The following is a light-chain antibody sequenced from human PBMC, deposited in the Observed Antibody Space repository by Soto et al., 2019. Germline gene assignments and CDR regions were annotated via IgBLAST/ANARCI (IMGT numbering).Light chain of an antibody. CDR2: DAS. V-gene: IGKV3-20*01. CDR1: QSVSNNY. CDR3: QEHASI. Sequence: EIVLTQSPATLSLSPGERATLSCRASQSVSNNYLAWYQQKPGQAPRLLIYDASTRATGIPDRFSGSGSGTDFTLTISRLEPEDFAVYYCQEHASIFGQGTRLEIK. J-gene: IGKJ5*01.